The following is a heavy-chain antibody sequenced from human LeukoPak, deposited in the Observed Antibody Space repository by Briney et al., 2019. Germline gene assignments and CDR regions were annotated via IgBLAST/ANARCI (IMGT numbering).Heavy chain of an antibody. D-gene: IGHD6-13*01. J-gene: IGHJ5*02. CDR1: GGTFSSYA. CDR3: ARGIAVAGRGNWFDP. V-gene: IGHV1-69*05. CDR2: IIPIFGTA. Sequence: SVKVSCKASGGTFSSYAISWVRQAPGQGLEWMGGIIPIFGTANYAQKFQGRVTITTDESTSTAYMELSSLRSEDTAVYYCARGIAVAGRGNWFDPWGQGTLATVSS.